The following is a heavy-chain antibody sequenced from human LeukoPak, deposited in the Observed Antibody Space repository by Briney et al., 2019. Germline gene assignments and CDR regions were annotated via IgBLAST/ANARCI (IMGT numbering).Heavy chain of an antibody. D-gene: IGHD2-2*01. CDR1: SYTFTSYG. Sequence: ASVKVSCKASSYTFTSYGINWVRQAPGQGLEWMGWISANNGNTKYAQKLQGRVTMTTDTSTSTAYMELRSLESDDTAVYYCARGSVVVPVAIDYWGQGTVVTVSS. V-gene: IGHV1-18*01. CDR2: ISANNGNT. CDR3: ARGSVVVPVAIDY. J-gene: IGHJ4*02.